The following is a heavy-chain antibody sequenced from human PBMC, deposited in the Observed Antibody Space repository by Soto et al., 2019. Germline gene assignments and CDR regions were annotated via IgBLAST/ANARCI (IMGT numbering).Heavy chain of an antibody. V-gene: IGHV1-24*01. D-gene: IGHD4-4*01. CDR3: ATVVYSNYDLDY. Sequence: ASVKVSCKVSGYTLTELSMHWVRQAPGKGLEWMGGFDPEDGETIYAQKFQGRVTMTEDTSTDTAYMELSSLRSEDTAVYYCATVVYSNYDLDYWGQGTLVTVSS. CDR1: GYTLTELS. CDR2: FDPEDGET. J-gene: IGHJ4*02.